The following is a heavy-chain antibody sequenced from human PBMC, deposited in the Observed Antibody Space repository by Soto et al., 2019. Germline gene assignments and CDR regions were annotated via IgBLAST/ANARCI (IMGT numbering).Heavy chain of an antibody. CDR3: ARDRRYCPNGVCYTRDSYYYYMDV. Sequence: SETLSLTCTVSGGSINSGGYYWSWIRQHPGKGLEWLGHIFYSGSSYYNPSLKSRITISVDTSKNQFSLKLISVTAADTAIYYCARDRRYCPNGVCYTRDSYYYYMDVWGNGTTVTVSS. D-gene: IGHD2-8*01. CDR2: IFYSGSS. CDR1: GGSINSGGYY. J-gene: IGHJ6*03. V-gene: IGHV4-31*03.